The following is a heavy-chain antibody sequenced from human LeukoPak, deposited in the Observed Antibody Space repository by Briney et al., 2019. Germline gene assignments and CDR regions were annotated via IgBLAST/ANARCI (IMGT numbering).Heavy chain of an antibody. J-gene: IGHJ6*03. V-gene: IGHV1-69*05. D-gene: IGHD4-17*01. CDR3: ARDRLLDDYGVSHCMDV. CDR2: IIPIFGTA. Sequence: SVKVSCKASGGTFSSYAISWVRQAPGQGLEWMGRIIPIFGTANYAQKFQGRVTITTDESTSTAYMELRSLRSEDTAVYYCARDRLLDDYGVSHCMDVWGKGTTVTVSS. CDR1: GGTFSSYA.